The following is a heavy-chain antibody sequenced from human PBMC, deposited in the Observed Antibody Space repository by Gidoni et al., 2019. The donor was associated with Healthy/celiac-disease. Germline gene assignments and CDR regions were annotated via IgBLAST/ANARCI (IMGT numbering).Heavy chain of an antibody. J-gene: IGHJ6*02. CDR2: INPIFGTA. CDR3: ARVDTAMPNPYYYYYGMDV. Sequence: QVQLVQSGAEVKKPGSSVKVSCKASGGTFSSYAISWVRQAPGQGLEWMGGINPIFGTANYAQKFQGRVTITADESTSTAYMELSSLRSEDTAVYYCARVDTAMPNPYYYYYGMDVWGQGTTVTVSS. D-gene: IGHD5-18*01. CDR1: GGTFSSYA. V-gene: IGHV1-69*01.